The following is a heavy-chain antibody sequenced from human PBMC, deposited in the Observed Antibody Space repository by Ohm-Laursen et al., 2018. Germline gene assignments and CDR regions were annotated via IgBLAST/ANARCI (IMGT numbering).Heavy chain of an antibody. V-gene: IGHV3-21*01. Sequence: SLRLSCAASGFTFSSYSMIWVRQAPGKGLEWVSSISSSSSYIYYADSVKGRFTISRDNAKNSLYLQMNSLRAEDTAVYYCARDRSLADLKGNWFDPWGQGILVTVSS. CDR3: ARDRSLADLKGNWFDP. D-gene: IGHD2-15*01. J-gene: IGHJ5*02. CDR1: GFTFSSYS. CDR2: ISSSSSYI.